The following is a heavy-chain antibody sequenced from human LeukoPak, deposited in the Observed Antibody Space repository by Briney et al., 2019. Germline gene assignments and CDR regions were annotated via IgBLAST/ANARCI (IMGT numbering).Heavy chain of an antibody. V-gene: IGHV4-34*01. CDR2: INHSGST. CDR1: GGSSSVSS. J-gene: IGHJ4*02. CDR3: ARLCSGTSCYKGEDDY. D-gene: IGHD2-2*02. Sequence: PSETLSSTCAAFGGSSSVSSWSWFRHPPGKGLGWIGEINHSGSTNYNPSLKSRVTISVDTSKNQFSLKLSSVTAADTAVYYCARLCSGTSCYKGEDDYWGQGTLVTVSS.